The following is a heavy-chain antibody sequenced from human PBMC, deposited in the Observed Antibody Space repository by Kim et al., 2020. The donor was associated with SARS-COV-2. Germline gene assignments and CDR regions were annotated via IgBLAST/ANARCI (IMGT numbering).Heavy chain of an antibody. D-gene: IGHD5-18*01. V-gene: IGHV3-23*01. CDR3: AKDPSHTAMVTVLFDY. Sequence: SVKGRFTISRDNSKNTLYLQMNSLRAEDTAVYYCAKDPSHTAMVTVLFDYWGQGTLVTVSS. J-gene: IGHJ4*02.